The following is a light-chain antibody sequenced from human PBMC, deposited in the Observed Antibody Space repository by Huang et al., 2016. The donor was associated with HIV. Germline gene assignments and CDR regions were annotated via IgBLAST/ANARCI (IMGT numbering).Light chain of an antibody. CDR2: EAS. CDR3: QQYYTYPWT. CDR1: QSISSW. J-gene: IGKJ1*01. V-gene: IGKV1-5*03. Sequence: DIQMTQSPSTLSASVGDRVTITCRASQSISSWLAWYQQKPGNAPKLLIYEASTLESGVPSRLSGRGSGTEFTLTISSLQPDDFATYYCQQYYTYPWTFGQGTKVEIK.